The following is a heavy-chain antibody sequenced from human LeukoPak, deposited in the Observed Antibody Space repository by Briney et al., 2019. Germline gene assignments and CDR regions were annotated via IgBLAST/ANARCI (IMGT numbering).Heavy chain of an antibody. V-gene: IGHV1-2*02. CDR3: ARDEQQLASLFDY. D-gene: IGHD6-13*01. J-gene: IGHJ4*02. CDR2: INPNSGGT. CDR1: GYTFTDYR. Sequence: ASVKVSCKASGYTFTDYRMHWVRQAPGQGLEWMGWINPNSGGTNYAQKFQGRVTMTRDTSISTAYMELSRLRSDDTAVYYCARDEQQLASLFDYWGQGTLVTVSS.